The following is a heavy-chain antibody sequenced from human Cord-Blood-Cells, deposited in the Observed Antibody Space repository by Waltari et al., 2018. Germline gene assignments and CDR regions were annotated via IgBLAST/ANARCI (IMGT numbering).Heavy chain of an antibody. CDR2: KNPHSRGT. V-gene: IGHV1-2*02. CDR3: ARGYCSSTSCDRVNWFDP. J-gene: IGHJ5*02. D-gene: IGHD2-2*02. Sequence: QVQLVQSGAEVKKPGASVKVSCKASGYTFTGYYMHWVRQAPGQGLEWMGWKNPHSRGTNYAQKFQGRFNMTRDTSISTAYMEVSRLRSDGTAVYYCARGYCSSTSCDRVNWFDPWGQGTLVTVSS. CDR1: GYTFTGYY.